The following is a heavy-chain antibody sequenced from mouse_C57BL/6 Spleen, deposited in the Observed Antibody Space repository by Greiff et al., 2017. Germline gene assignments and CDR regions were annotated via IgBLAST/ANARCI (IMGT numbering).Heavy chain of an antibody. Sequence: QVHVKQSGAELVKPGASVKISCKASGYAFSSYWMNWVKQRPGKGLEWIGQIYPGDGDTNYNGKFKGKATLTADKSSSTAYMQLSSLTSEDSAVYFCASVYGNYPYFDYWGQGTTLTVSS. CDR3: ASVYGNYPYFDY. J-gene: IGHJ2*01. V-gene: IGHV1-80*01. D-gene: IGHD2-1*01. CDR2: IYPGDGDT. CDR1: GYAFSSYW.